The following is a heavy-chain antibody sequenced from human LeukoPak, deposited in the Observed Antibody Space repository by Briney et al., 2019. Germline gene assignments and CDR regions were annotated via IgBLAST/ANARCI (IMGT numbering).Heavy chain of an antibody. CDR3: ARDSYSSGWYLVFDY. J-gene: IGHJ4*02. D-gene: IGHD6-19*01. V-gene: IGHV3-48*03. CDR1: GFTFSSYA. Sequence: GGSLRLSCAASGFTFSSYAMNWVRQAPGKGLEWVSYISSSSSTIYYADSVKGRFTISRDNAKNSLYLQMNSLRAEDTAVYYCARDSYSSGWYLVFDYWGQGTLVNVSS. CDR2: ISSSSSTI.